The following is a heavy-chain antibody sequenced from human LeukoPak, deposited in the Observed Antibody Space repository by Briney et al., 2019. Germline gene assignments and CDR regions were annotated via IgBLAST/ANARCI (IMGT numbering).Heavy chain of an antibody. D-gene: IGHD3-9*01. Sequence: GGSLRLSCAASGFTFSNYAMSWVRQAPGKGLEWVSSISSSSSYIYYADSVKGRFTISRDNAKNSLYLQMNSLRAEDTAVYYCARWSDILTGQPRYYYYYGMDVWGQGTTVTVSS. CDR1: GFTFSNYA. CDR3: ARWSDILTGQPRYYYYYGMDV. J-gene: IGHJ6*02. CDR2: ISSSSSYI. V-gene: IGHV3-21*01.